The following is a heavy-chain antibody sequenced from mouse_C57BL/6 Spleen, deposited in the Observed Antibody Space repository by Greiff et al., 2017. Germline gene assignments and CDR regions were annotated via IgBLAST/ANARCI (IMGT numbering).Heavy chain of an antibody. CDR3: ARSDNSNYAMDY. D-gene: IGHD2-5*01. Sequence: QVQLKESGAELVRPGTSVKVSCKASGYAFTNYLIEWVKQRPGQGLEWIGVLNPGSGGTNYNEKFKGKATLTADKSSSTAYMQLSSLTSEDSAVYFCARSDNSNYAMDYWGQGTSVTVSS. J-gene: IGHJ4*01. CDR1: GYAFTNYL. CDR2: LNPGSGGT. V-gene: IGHV1-54*01.